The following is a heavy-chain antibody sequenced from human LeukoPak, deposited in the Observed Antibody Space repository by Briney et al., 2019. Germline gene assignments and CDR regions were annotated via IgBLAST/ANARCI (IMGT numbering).Heavy chain of an antibody. J-gene: IGHJ3*02. Sequence: GGSLRLSCTASGFTFSAYAMMWVRQAPGKGPEWVSAILGGGGSEFYADSVKGRFTISRDNSKYTLFLQMNSLRAEDTAVYYCARDPNGDYIGAFDMWGPGTMVTVSS. V-gene: IGHV3-23*01. D-gene: IGHD4-17*01. CDR2: ILGGGGSE. CDR3: ARDPNGDYIGAFDM. CDR1: GFTFSAYA.